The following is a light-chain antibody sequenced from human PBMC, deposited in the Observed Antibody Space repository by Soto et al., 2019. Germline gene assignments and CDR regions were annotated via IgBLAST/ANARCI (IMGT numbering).Light chain of an antibody. CDR2: DVT. CDR3: CSYASSTSYV. CDR1: SGDVGGYNF. J-gene: IGLJ1*01. V-gene: IGLV2-14*01. Sequence: LTQPSSVSGSPGQSITISCPGTSGDVGGYNFVSWYQQYPGKAPKLMIHDVTARPSGVSIRFSGSKSGTTASLTISGLQPEDEADYYCCSYASSTSYVFGTGTKVTVL.